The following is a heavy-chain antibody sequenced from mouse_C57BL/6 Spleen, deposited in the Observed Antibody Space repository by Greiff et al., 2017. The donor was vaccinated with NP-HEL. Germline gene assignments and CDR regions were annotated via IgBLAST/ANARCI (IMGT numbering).Heavy chain of an antibody. CDR2: IDPETGGT. Sequence: VQLQESGAELVRPGASVTLSCKASGYTFTDYEMHWVKQTPVHGLEWIGAIDPETGGTAYNQKFKGKAILTADKSSSTAYMELRSLTSEDSAVYYCTRELIRGYWGQGTTLTVSS. CDR3: TRELIRGY. D-gene: IGHD3-2*02. J-gene: IGHJ2*01. CDR1: GYTFTDYE. V-gene: IGHV1-15*01.